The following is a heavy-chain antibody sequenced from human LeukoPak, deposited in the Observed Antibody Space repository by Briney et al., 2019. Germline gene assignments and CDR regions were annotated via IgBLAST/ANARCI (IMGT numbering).Heavy chain of an antibody. CDR3: AKDQGSGWYPNYYYYYMDV. CDR1: GFTFSSYG. Sequence: GRSLRLSCAASGFTFSSYGMHWVRQAPGKGLEWVAVITYDGSNKYYADSVKGRFTISRDNSKNTLYLQMNSLRAEDTAVYYCAKDQGSGWYPNYYYYYMDVWGKGTTVTVSS. CDR2: ITYDGSNK. J-gene: IGHJ6*03. D-gene: IGHD6-19*01. V-gene: IGHV3-30*18.